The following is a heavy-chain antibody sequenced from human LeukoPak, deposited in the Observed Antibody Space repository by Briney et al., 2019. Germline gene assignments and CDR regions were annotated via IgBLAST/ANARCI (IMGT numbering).Heavy chain of an antibody. CDR3: ARHPGFYGSGSYSFDY. Sequence: SETLSLTCAVYNGSFSGYYWSWIRQPPGKGLEWIGEINHSGSTNYNPSLKSRVTISVDTSKNQFSLKLSSVTAADTAVYYCARHPGFYGSGSYSFDYWGQGTLVTVSS. J-gene: IGHJ4*02. CDR1: NGSFSGYY. D-gene: IGHD3-10*01. V-gene: IGHV4-34*01. CDR2: INHSGST.